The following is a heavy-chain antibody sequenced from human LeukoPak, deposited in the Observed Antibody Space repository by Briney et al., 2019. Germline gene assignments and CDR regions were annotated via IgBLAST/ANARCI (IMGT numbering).Heavy chain of an antibody. CDR3: ARGVRIEYSSSSRNWYFDL. J-gene: IGHJ2*01. Sequence: ASETPSLTCTVSGGSISSYYWSWIWQPPGKGLEWIGYIYYSGSTNYNPSLKSRVTISVDTSKNQFSLKLSSVTAADTAVYYCARGVRIEYSSSSRNWYFDLWGRGTLVTVSS. D-gene: IGHD6-6*01. V-gene: IGHV4-59*08. CDR2: IYYSGST. CDR1: GGSISSYY.